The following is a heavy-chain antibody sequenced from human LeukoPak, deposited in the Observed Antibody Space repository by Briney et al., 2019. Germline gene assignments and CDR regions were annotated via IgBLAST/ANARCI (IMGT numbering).Heavy chain of an antibody. CDR3: AKDIRGYYGSGLHY. Sequence: GGSLRLSCAASGFTVSSNYMSWVRQAPGKGLEWVSGISWNSGSIGYADSVKGRFTISRDNAKNSLYLQMNSLRAEDTALYYCAKDIRGYYGSGLHYWGQGTLVTVSS. D-gene: IGHD3-10*01. CDR2: ISWNSGSI. V-gene: IGHV3-9*01. CDR1: GFTVSSNY. J-gene: IGHJ4*02.